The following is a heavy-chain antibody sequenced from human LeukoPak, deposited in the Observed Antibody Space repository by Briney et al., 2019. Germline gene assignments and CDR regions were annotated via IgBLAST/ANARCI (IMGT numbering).Heavy chain of an antibody. CDR3: ARLGGDGYNSGYFDY. CDR1: GFTFSGSA. J-gene: IGHJ4*02. V-gene: IGHV3-73*01. D-gene: IGHD5-24*01. Sequence: GGSLRLSCAASGFTFSGSAMHWVRQASGKGLGWVGRIRSKANSYATAYVASVKGRFPISRDDSKNTAYLQMNSLKTEDTAVYYCARLGGDGYNSGYFDYWGQGTLVTVSS. CDR2: IRSKANSYAT.